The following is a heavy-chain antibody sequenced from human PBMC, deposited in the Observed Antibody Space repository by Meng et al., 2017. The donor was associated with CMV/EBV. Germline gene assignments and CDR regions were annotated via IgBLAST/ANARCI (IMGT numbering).Heavy chain of an antibody. CDR2: INSDGSST. D-gene: IGHD1-26*01. Sequence: GGSLRLSCAASGFTFSSYWMHWVRQAPGKGLVWVSRINSDGSSTSYADSVKGRFTISRDNAKNTLYLQMNSLRAEDTAVYYCARVVRGGSYLGGDYFDYWGQGTLVTVSS. CDR3: ARVVRGGSYLGGDYFDY. CDR1: GFTFSSYW. J-gene: IGHJ4*02. V-gene: IGHV3-74*01.